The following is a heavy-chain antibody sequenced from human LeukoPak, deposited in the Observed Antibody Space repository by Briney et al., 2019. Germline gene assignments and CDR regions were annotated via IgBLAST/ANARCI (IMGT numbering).Heavy chain of an antibody. Sequence: SETLSLTCIVSGGSTSGYYWSWIRQPPGKGLEWIGYIHYSGSTNYNSSLKSRVTISVDTSKNQFSLNLSSVTAADTAVYYCARSNWNDAYYWGQGTLVTVSS. CDR3: ARSNWNDAYY. J-gene: IGHJ4*02. V-gene: IGHV4-59*01. CDR2: IHYSGST. CDR1: GGSTSGYY. D-gene: IGHD1-1*01.